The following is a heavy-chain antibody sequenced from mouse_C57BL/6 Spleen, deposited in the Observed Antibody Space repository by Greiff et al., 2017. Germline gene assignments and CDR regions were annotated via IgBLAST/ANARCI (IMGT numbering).Heavy chain of an antibody. CDR2: IYPGNIDT. D-gene: IGHD4-1*01. CDR3: TRRGNWEDYFDY. Sequence: EVQLQQSGTVLARPGASVKMSCKTSGYTFTSYWMHWVKQRPGQGLEWIGAIYPGNIDTSYNQKFKGKAKLTAVTSASTAYMELRSLTNEDSAVSYCTRRGNWEDYFDYWGQGTTLTVYS. J-gene: IGHJ2*01. V-gene: IGHV1-5*01. CDR1: GYTFTSYW.